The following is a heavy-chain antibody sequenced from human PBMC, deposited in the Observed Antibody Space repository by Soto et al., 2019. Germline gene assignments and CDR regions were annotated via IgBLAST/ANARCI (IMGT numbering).Heavy chain of an antibody. J-gene: IGHJ4*02. CDR2: IYYSGST. CDR1: GGSISSSSYY. D-gene: IGHD2-15*01. Sequence: SETLSLTCTVSGGSISSSSYYWGWIRQPPGKGLEWIGSIYYSGSTYYNKSLKSRVTISVDTSKKQFSLKLSSVTAADTVVYYCARHTPAISISDHWGQGTLVTVSS. V-gene: IGHV4-39*01. CDR3: ARHTPAISISDH.